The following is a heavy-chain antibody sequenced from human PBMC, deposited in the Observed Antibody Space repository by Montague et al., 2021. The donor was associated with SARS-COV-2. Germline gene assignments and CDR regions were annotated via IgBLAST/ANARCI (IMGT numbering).Heavy chain of an antibody. J-gene: IGHJ4*02. V-gene: IGHV4-34*01. CDR2: INHSGST. CDR1: GGSFFCYY. CDR3: ARERVGPTRVLNYFDH. Sequence: SETLSLTCAVYGGSFFCYYWSWIRQPPGKVLFLIGEINHSGSTNYNPSLKSRVTISVDTSKNQFSLKLSSVTAADTAVYYCARERVGPTRVLNYFDHWGQGTLVIVSS. D-gene: IGHD3-10*01.